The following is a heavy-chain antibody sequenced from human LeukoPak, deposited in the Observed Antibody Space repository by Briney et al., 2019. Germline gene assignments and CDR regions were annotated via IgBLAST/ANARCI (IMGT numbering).Heavy chain of an antibody. CDR1: GFTFSSYA. CDR2: ISGSGDRT. CDR3: ARDLRYYYMDV. Sequence: GGSLRLSCAASGFTFSSYAMSWVRQAPGKGLEWVSTISGSGDRTYYADSVKGRFTISRDNAKNSLYLQMNSLRAEDTAVYYCARDLRYYYMDVWGKGTTVTVSS. J-gene: IGHJ6*03. V-gene: IGHV3-23*01.